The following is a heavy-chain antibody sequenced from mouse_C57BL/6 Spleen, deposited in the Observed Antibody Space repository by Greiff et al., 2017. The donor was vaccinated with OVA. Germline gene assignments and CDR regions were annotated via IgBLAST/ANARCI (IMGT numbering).Heavy chain of an antibody. CDR2: IDPSDSYT. CDR1: GYTFTSYW. CDR3: ARELRYWYFDV. D-gene: IGHD1-1*01. V-gene: IGHV1-59*01. J-gene: IGHJ1*03. Sequence: QVQLQQPGAELVRPGTSVKLSCKASGYTFTSYWMHWVKQRPGQGLEWIGVIDPSDSYTNYNQKFKGKATWTVDTSSSTAYMQLSSLTSEDSAVYYCARELRYWYFDVWGTGTTVTVSS.